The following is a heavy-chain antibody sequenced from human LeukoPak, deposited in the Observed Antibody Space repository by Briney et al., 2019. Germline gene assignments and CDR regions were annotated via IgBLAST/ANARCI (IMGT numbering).Heavy chain of an antibody. J-gene: IGHJ5*02. V-gene: IGHV3-23*01. CDR3: AKVRWGGYCSSTSCLGPNWFDP. Sequence: GGSLRLSCAASGFTFSSYGITWVRQAPGKGLEWVSGVSGGAGSTYYADSVKGRFTISRDNSKNTLYLQMNSLRAEDTAVYYCAKVRWGGYCSSTSCLGPNWFDPWGQGTLVTVSS. D-gene: IGHD2-2*01. CDR2: VSGGAGST. CDR1: GFTFSSYG.